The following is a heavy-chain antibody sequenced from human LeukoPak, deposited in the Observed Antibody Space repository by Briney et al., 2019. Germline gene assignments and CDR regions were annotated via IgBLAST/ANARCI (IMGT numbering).Heavy chain of an antibody. Sequence: SLRLSCAASGFTFSSYGMHWVRQAPGKGLEWVAVISYDGSNKYYADSVKGRFTISRDNSKNTLYLQMNSLRAEDTAVYYCANSHMFDYWGQGTLVTVSS. V-gene: IGHV3-30*18. CDR1: GFTFSSYG. J-gene: IGHJ4*02. CDR3: ANSHMFDY. D-gene: IGHD2-21*01. CDR2: ISYDGSNK.